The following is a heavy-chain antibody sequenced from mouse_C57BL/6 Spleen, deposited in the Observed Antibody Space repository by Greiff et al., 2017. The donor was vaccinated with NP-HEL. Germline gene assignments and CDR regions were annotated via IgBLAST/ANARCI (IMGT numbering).Heavy chain of an antibody. CDR3: ARLGWDEFAY. CDR2: INPYNGGT. J-gene: IGHJ3*01. Sequence: DVKLQESGPVLVKPGASVKMSCKASGYTFTDYYMNWVKQSHGKSLEWIGVINPYNGGTSYNQKFKGKATLTVDKSSSTAYMELNSLTSEDSAVYYCARLGWDEFAYWGQGTLITVSA. D-gene: IGHD1-1*02. CDR1: GYTFTDYY. V-gene: IGHV1-19*01.